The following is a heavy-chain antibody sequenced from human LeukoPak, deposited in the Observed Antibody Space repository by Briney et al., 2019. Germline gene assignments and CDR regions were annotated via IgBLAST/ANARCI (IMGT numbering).Heavy chain of an antibody. CDR2: MNPNSGNT. Sequence: ASVTVSCKASGYTFTSYDINWVRQATGQGLEWMGWMNPNSGNTGYAQKFQGRVTMTRNTSISTAYMELSSLRSEDTAVYYCARGVGYSGYDSYYYGMDVWGQGTTVTVSS. CDR3: ARGVGYSGYDSYYYGMDV. V-gene: IGHV1-8*01. CDR1: GYTFTSYD. D-gene: IGHD5-12*01. J-gene: IGHJ6*02.